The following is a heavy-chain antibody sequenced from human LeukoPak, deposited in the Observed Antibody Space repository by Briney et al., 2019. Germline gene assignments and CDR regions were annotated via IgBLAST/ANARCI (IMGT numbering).Heavy chain of an antibody. Sequence: PSETLSLTCTVPGGSISSYYWSWIRQPAGKGLEWIGHIYNSSSTNYNPSLKGRVTMSVATSKNQLSLHLSSVTAADTDVDHCARSACLVKAPGLYYFDYWGQGTLVAVSS. CDR1: GGSISSYY. CDR2: IYNSSST. D-gene: IGHD3-16*01. V-gene: IGHV4-4*07. CDR3: ARSACLVKAPGLYYFDY. J-gene: IGHJ4*02.